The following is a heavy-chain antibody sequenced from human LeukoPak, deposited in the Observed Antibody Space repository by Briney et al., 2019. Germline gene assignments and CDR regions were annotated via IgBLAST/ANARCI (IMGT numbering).Heavy chain of an antibody. V-gene: IGHV1-8*01. Sequence: GASVKVSCKASGYSFTSYDINWVRQATGQGLEGMGWMNPNSGNTGYAQKFQGRVTMTRNNSISTAYMELSSLRSEDTAVYYCARVTHYYYGMDVWGQGTTVIVSS. CDR3: ARVTHYYYGMDV. CDR2: MNPNSGNT. D-gene: IGHD1-14*01. J-gene: IGHJ6*02. CDR1: GYSFTSYD.